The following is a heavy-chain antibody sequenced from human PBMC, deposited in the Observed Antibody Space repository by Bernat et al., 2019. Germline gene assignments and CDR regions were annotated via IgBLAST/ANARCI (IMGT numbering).Heavy chain of an antibody. D-gene: IGHD6-19*01. J-gene: IGHJ4*02. CDR3: ASETSGSDY. Sequence: EVQLLESGGGLVQPGGSLRLSCAASGFTFSDYAMSWVRQAPGKGLEWVSVIYSGGSTYYAASVKGRFTISRDNSKNTLYLQMNSLRAEDTAVYYCASETSGSDYWGQGTLVTVSS. CDR1: GFTFSDYA. V-gene: IGHV3-23*03. CDR2: IYSGGST.